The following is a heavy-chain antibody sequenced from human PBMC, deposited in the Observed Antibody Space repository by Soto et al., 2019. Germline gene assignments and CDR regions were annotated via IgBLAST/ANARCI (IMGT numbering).Heavy chain of an antibody. CDR1: GYTFSHYD. J-gene: IGHJ4*02. V-gene: IGHV1-8*01. Sequence: QVQLVQSGAELKKPGASVKVSCKASGYTFSHYDMNWVRQATGKGPEWIGWVNPNNGCTGYAQKFQGRVPLTTDISTTTAYMELTSLRSEDTAIYYCAKVSRKGSAIDFDYWGQGTLIAVSS. CDR3: AKVSRKGSAIDFDY. CDR2: VNPNNGCT. D-gene: IGHD3-10*01.